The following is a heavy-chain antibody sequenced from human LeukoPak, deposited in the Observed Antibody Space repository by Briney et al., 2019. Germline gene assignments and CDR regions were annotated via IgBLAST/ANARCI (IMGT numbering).Heavy chain of an antibody. D-gene: IGHD6-13*01. CDR1: GFTFSYYG. V-gene: IGHV3-33*06. Sequence: PGGSLRLSCAASGFTFSYYGMHWVRQAPGKGLDWVAVIWHDGSYIYYADSVKGRFTISRDNSKNTLYLRMNSLRAEDTAVYYCAKIVQFTAATGTGLDYWGQGTLVTVSP. J-gene: IGHJ4*02. CDR3: AKIVQFTAATGTGLDY. CDR2: IWHDGSYI.